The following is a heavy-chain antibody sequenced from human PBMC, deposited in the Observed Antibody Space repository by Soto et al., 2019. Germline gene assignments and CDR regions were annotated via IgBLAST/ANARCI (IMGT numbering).Heavy chain of an antibody. Sequence: WTWIRQPPGKGLEWIGAISASGSTSYHPSLKSRLTVSVDKSKNQFSLNLRSVTAADTAVYYCASRDRSGFSYWLDTWGQGTLVIVSS. J-gene: IGHJ5*02. D-gene: IGHD3-22*01. V-gene: IGHV4-31*02. CDR3: ASRDRSGFSYWLDT. CDR2: ISASGST.